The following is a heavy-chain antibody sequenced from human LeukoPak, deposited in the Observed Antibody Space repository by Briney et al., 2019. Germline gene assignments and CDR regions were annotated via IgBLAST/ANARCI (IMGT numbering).Heavy chain of an antibody. J-gene: IGHJ6*02. V-gene: IGHV3-7*01. Sequence: GGSLRLSCAASGFTFSSYWMSWVRQAPGKGLEWVANIKQDGREKYYVDSVKGRFTISRDNAKNSLYLQMNSLRAEDTAVYYCALGYCSGGSCLPYYYYGMDVWGQGTTVTVSS. CDR2: IKQDGREK. CDR3: ALGYCSGGSCLPYYYYGMDV. D-gene: IGHD2-15*01. CDR1: GFTFSSYW.